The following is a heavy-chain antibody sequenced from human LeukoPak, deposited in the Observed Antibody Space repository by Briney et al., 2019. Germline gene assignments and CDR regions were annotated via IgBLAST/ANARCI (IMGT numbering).Heavy chain of an antibody. CDR1: GFSFSSYW. J-gene: IGHJ6*04. D-gene: IGHD3-3*01. CDR2: IKQDGSEK. V-gene: IGHV3-7*01. CDR3: ARALSQCDLRSSDQLRYSCMDF. Sequence: GGSLRLSCAASGFSFSSYWMSWVRQAPGKGLERVANIKQDGSEKTYVDSVKGRFTISRENAKNSLYMHMNSLRAEDTAVYYFARALSQCDLRSSDQLRYSCMDFWGKGTPVTVSS.